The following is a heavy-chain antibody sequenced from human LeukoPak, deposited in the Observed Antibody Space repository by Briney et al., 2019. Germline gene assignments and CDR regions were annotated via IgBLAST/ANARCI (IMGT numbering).Heavy chain of an antibody. J-gene: IGHJ4*02. D-gene: IGHD2-2*01. V-gene: IGHV3-23*01. CDR3: ATPIVPAATTTFDY. CDR2: ISGSGGST. Sequence: PGGSLRLSCGASGFTFSSDWMHWVRQAPGKGLEWVSAISGSGGSTYYADSVKGRFTISRDNSKNTLYLQMNSLRAEDTAVYYCATPIVPAATTTFDYWGQGTLVTVSS. CDR1: GFTFSSDW.